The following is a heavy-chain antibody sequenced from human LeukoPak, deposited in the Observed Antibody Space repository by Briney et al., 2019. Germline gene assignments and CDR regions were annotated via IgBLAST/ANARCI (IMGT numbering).Heavy chain of an antibody. D-gene: IGHD5-12*01. J-gene: IGHJ4*02. Sequence: GGSLRLSCAASGFTFSSYAMNWVRQAPGKGLEWVSTSSGGAGSTYYADSVKGRFTISRDNSKDTLYLQMNSLRAEDTAVYYCAKYGDDYYFVSWGQGTLVTVSS. CDR3: AKYGDDYYFVS. CDR2: SSGGAGST. CDR1: GFTFSSYA. V-gene: IGHV3-23*01.